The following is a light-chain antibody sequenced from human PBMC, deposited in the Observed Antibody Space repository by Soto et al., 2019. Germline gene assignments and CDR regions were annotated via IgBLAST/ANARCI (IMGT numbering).Light chain of an antibody. CDR2: EVS. CDR3: TSYTGSRSLVV. CDR1: SSDIGSYNY. V-gene: IGLV2-14*01. J-gene: IGLJ2*01. Sequence: QSVLTQPASVSASPGQSITISCTGTSSDIGSYNYVSRYRHHPGKAPQLMIYEVSHRPSGISHRFSGSKSGNTASLTISGLQAEDEGYYYCTSYTGSRSLVVFGGGTKLTVL.